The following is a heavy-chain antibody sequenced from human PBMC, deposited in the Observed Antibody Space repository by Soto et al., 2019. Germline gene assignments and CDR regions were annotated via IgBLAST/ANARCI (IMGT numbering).Heavy chain of an antibody. CDR1: GLTFSDYG. CDR3: ARGRLYCSSTSCSYVMDV. J-gene: IGHJ6*02. Sequence: GESLRLSCAASGLTFSDYGMHWVRQAPGEGLQWVAVIWFDGSNEHYADSVKGRFTISRDNSKNTLYLQMYSLRAGDTAVYYCARGRLYCSSTSCSYVMDVCGQGTTVTVSS. V-gene: IGHV3-33*01. CDR2: IWFDGSNE. D-gene: IGHD2-15*01.